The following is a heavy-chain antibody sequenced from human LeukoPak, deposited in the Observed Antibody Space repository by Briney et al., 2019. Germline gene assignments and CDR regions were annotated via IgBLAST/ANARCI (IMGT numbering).Heavy chain of an antibody. CDR1: GFILSSYG. Sequence: GRSLSLSCAASGFILSSYGMHWVRQAPGKGLEWVAVVSYDGKNKYYADSVKGRFTISRDNSKNTLYAQMNSLRAEDTAVYYCARDQGAVIANIYYYYGMDVWGQGTTVTVSS. D-gene: IGHD3-10*01. V-gene: IGHV3-30*03. CDR2: VSYDGKNK. CDR3: ARDQGAVIANIYYYYGMDV. J-gene: IGHJ6*02.